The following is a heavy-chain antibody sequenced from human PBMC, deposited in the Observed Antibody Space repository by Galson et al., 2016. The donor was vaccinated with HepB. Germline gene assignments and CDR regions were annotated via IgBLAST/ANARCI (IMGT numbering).Heavy chain of an antibody. J-gene: IGHJ3*02. CDR3: EGYSDPFDI. CDR1: GFSFDDYA. V-gene: IGHV3-9*01. CDR2: ISWNSGTI. Sequence: SLRLSCAGSGFSFDDYAMHWVRQAPGKGLEWVSGISWNSGTIGYVDSVKGRFTISRDTSKNTLYLLMNNLRAEDTAIYYCEGYSDPFDIWGQGTMVTVSS. D-gene: IGHD3-22*01.